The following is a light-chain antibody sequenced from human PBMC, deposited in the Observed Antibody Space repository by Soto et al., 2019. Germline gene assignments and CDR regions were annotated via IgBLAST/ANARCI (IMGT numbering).Light chain of an antibody. V-gene: IGLV2-14*01. Sequence: QSALTQPASVSGSPGQSITISCTGTSSDVGGYNYVSWYQQHPGKAPKLMIYDVSNRPSGVSNRFSGSKSGNTASLTISGLQAEDEADYYYSSYSISCSPHLVFGGVTKLTVL. CDR3: SSYSISCSPHLV. CDR2: DVS. CDR1: SSDVGGYNY. J-gene: IGLJ2*01.